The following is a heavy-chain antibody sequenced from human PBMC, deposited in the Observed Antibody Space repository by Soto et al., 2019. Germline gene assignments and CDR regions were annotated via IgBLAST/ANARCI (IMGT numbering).Heavy chain of an antibody. D-gene: IGHD2-15*01. CDR2: ISSSSSYI. CDR3: ARLDLGYCSGGSCYPSGVDY. J-gene: IGHJ4*02. V-gene: IGHV3-21*01. Sequence: EVQLVESGGGLVKPGGSLRLSCAASGFTFSSYSMNWVRQAPGKGLEWVSSISSSSSYIYYADSVKGRFTISRDNAKNSLYLQMNRLRAEDTVVYYCARLDLGYCSGGSCYPSGVDYWGQVTLVTVSS. CDR1: GFTFSSYS.